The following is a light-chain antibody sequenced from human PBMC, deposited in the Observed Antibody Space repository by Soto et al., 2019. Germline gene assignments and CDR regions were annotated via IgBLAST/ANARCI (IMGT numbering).Light chain of an antibody. CDR1: NSDVGGYNY. J-gene: IGLJ3*02. Sequence: QSALTQPASVSGSPGQSIAISCTGNNSDVGGYNYVSWYQHHPGKAPKLIIYEVSNRPSGVSNRFSGSKSGNTASLTISGLQAEDEADYYCSSYTSSTTWVFGGGTKLTVL. CDR2: EVS. V-gene: IGLV2-14*01. CDR3: SSYTSSTTWV.